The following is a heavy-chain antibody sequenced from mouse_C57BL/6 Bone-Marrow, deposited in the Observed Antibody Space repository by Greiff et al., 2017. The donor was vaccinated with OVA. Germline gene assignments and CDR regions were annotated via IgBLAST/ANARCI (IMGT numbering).Heavy chain of an antibody. V-gene: IGHV1-85*01. CDR2: IYPRDGST. CDR1: GYTFTSYD. CDR3: ARRGDYGSSYPHYYAMDY. Sequence: QVQLKQSGPELVKPGASVKLSCKASGYTFTSYDINWVKQRPGQGLEWIGWIYPRDGSTKYNEKFKGKATLTVDTSSSTAYMELHSLTSEDSAVYFCARRGDYGSSYPHYYAMDYWGQGTSVTVSS. D-gene: IGHD1-1*01. J-gene: IGHJ4*01.